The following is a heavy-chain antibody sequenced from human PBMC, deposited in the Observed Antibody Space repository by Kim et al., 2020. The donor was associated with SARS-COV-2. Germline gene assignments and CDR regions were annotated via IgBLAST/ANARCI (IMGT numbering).Heavy chain of an antibody. V-gene: IGHV3-11*06. D-gene: IGHD4-4*01. J-gene: IGHJ4*02. CDR3: ARGPNYSPFDY. CDR2: R. Sequence: RNLADSVRGLFTLSRDNDKNSLYLQMDSLRAEDTAVYYCARGPNYSPFDYWGQGTLVTVSS.